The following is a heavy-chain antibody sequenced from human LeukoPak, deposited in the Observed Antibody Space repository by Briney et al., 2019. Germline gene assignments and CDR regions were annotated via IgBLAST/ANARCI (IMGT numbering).Heavy chain of an antibody. V-gene: IGHV4-31*03. CDR3: VREHDWGDFDH. D-gene: IGHD3-9*01. Sequence: SETLSLTCTVSGGSISSGGYYWSWIRQNPGKGLEWIGYIYYSGSAYYNPSLKSRVTLSVDTSKNQFSLKLSSVTAADTAVYYCVREHDWGDFDHWGQGTLVTVSS. CDR1: GGSISSGGYY. CDR2: IYYSGSA. J-gene: IGHJ4*02.